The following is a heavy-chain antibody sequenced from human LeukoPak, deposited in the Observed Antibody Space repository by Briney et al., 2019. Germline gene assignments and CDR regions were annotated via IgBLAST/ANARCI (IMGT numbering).Heavy chain of an antibody. J-gene: IGHJ4*02. CDR1: GGSFSGYY. V-gene: IGHV4-34*01. CDR2: INHSGST. Sequence: NASETLSLTCAVYGGSFSGYYWSWIRQPPGKGLEWIGEINHSGSTNYNPSLKSRVTISVDTSKNQFSLKLSSVTAADTAVYYCARVLGEQWPMHYFDYWGQGTLVTVSS. CDR3: ARVLGEQWPMHYFDY. D-gene: IGHD6-19*01.